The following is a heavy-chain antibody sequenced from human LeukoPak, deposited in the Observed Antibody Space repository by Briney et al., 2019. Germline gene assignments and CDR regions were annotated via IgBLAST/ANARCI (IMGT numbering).Heavy chain of an antibody. V-gene: IGHV4-59*01. Sequence: SETLSLTCTVSGCSISSYNWSWIRQPPGKGLELIGYIYYSGSTNNIPTLKDRFTKSVDTSKDRLSLKVSAVTAGETVVEYSASGDSCGWLFDYWGQGTLVTVSS. CDR3: ASGDSCGWLFDY. J-gene: IGHJ4*02. CDR1: GCSISSYN. CDR2: IYYSGST. D-gene: IGHD6-19*01.